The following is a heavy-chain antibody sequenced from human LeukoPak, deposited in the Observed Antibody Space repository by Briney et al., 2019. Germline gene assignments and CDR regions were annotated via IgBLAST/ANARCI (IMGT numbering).Heavy chain of an antibody. CDR2: IKEDGTET. J-gene: IGHJ4*02. V-gene: IGHV3-7*03. D-gene: IGHD5-24*01. CDR3: AKEGRSLQTY. CDR1: GFMFSSIG. Sequence: GGPLRLSCAASGFMFSSIGWSWVRLAPGKGREWVANIKEDGTETYYVDSVKGRFTISRDNAKNSLYLQMNSLRVEDTAVYYCAKEGRSLQTYWGQGTLVTVSS.